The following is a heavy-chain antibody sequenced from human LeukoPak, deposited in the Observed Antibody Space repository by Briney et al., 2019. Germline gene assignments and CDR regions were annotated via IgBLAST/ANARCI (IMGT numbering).Heavy chain of an antibody. D-gene: IGHD3-16*01. Sequence: GGSLRLSCAASGFTFSSYAMHWVRQAPGKGLEYVSAISSNGGSTYYANSVKGRFTISRDNSKNTLYLQMNSLRVEDTAVYYCARVWGSQPYWGQGTLVTVSP. CDR1: GFTFSSYA. CDR2: ISSNGGST. J-gene: IGHJ4*02. V-gene: IGHV3-64*01. CDR3: ARVWGSQPY.